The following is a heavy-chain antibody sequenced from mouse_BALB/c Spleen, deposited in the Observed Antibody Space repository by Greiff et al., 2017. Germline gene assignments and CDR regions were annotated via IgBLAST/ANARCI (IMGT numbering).Heavy chain of an antibody. CDR3: ARGRMITLFAY. D-gene: IGHD2-4*01. J-gene: IGHJ3*01. V-gene: IGHV2-9*02. CDR1: GFSLTSYG. Sequence: VQVVESGPGLVAPSQSLSITCTVSGFSLTSYGVHWVRQPPGKGLEWLGVIWAGGSTNYNSALMSRLSISKDNSKSQVFLKMNSLQTDDTAMYYCARGRMITLFAYWGQGTLVTVSA. CDR2: IWAGGST.